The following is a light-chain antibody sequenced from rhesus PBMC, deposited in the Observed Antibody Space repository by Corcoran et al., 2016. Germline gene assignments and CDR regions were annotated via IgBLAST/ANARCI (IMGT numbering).Light chain of an antibody. CDR3: QQHNSSPWT. CDR1: QGISSW. J-gene: IGKJ1*01. Sequence: DIQMTQSPSSLSASVGDRVTITCQARQGISSWLAWYQQNPGRAPKLLISAASSLEGGVPSRFSGSGSGTEFTLTISSLQPEDFATYYCQQHNSSPWTFGQGTRVEIK. V-gene: IGKV1S6*01. CDR2: AAS.